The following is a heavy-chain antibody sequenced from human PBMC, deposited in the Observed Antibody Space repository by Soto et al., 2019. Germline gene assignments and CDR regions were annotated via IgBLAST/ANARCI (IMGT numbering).Heavy chain of an antibody. J-gene: IGHJ4*02. Sequence: ETRSRSCSVYGGSFSGYYWSWIRQPPGKGLEWIEEINHSGSTNYNPSLKSLVTISVDTSKNKFSLNLSSVTAADTAVYYCARGPTYYDILTGYSRFDYWGQ. CDR1: GGSFSGYY. CDR2: INHSGST. D-gene: IGHD3-9*01. CDR3: ARGPTYYDILTGYSRFDY. V-gene: IGHV4-34*01.